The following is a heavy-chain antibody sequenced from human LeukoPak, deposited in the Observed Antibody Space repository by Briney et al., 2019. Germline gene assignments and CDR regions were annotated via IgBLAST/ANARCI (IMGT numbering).Heavy chain of an antibody. Sequence: SETLSLTCAVYGGSFSGYYWSWIRQPPGKGLEWIGEINHSGSTNYNPSLKSGVPISVDTSKNQFSLKLSSVTAADTAVYYCARGQDYYDSSGYYYPYLGQGTLVTVSS. V-gene: IGHV4-34*01. J-gene: IGHJ4*02. CDR2: INHSGST. CDR3: ARGQDYYDSSGYYYPY. D-gene: IGHD3-22*01. CDR1: GGSFSGYY.